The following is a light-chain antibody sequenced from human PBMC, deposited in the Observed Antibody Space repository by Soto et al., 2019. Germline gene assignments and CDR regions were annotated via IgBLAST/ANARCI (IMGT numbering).Light chain of an antibody. Sequence: QAVVTQEPSLTVSPGGTVTLTCGSSTVAVTSGHSPYWFQQKPGQAPRTMIYDTTNKHSWTPARFSGSLLGGKAALTLSGAQPEDEAEYYCSPTDGGGGVFGGGTKLTVL. V-gene: IGLV7-46*01. CDR1: TVAVTSGHS. J-gene: IGLJ3*02. CDR3: SPTDGGGGV. CDR2: DTT.